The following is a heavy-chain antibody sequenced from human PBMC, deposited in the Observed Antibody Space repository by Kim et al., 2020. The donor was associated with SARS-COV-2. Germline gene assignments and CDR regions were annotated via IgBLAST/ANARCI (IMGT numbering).Heavy chain of an antibody. CDR2: INHSGST. Sequence: SETLSLTCAVYGGSFSGYYWSWIRQPPGKGLEWIGEINHSGSTNYNPSLKSRVTISVDTSKNQFSLKLSSVTAADTAVYYCARRYCSGGSCYSKHKTPDPYFDYWGQGTLVTVSS. J-gene: IGHJ4*02. CDR1: GGSFSGYY. V-gene: IGHV4-34*01. D-gene: IGHD2-15*01. CDR3: ARRYCSGGSCYSKHKTPDPYFDY.